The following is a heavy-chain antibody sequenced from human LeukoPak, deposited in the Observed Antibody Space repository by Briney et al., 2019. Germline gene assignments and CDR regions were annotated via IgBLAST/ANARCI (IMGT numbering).Heavy chain of an antibody. CDR1: GYTFINYY. V-gene: IGHV1-46*01. D-gene: IGHD1-1*01. CDR3: ARAQLQLSLTQHYFDY. Sequence: ASVKVSFKASGYTFINYYIHWVRQAPGQGLEWMGIINPSGGSTSYAQKFRGRVTMTRGTSTNTVYMELSSLRSEDTAVFYCARAQLQLSLTQHYFDYWGQGTQVTVSS. J-gene: IGHJ4*02. CDR2: INPSGGST.